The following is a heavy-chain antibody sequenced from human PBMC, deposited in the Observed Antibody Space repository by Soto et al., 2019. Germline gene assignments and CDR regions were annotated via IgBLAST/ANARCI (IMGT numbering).Heavy chain of an antibody. J-gene: IGHJ2*01. D-gene: IGHD5-12*01. Sequence: TLSLTCTVSGASISGGGYYWSWIRQHPGKGLEWIGYIYYSGSPYYSPSLKSRVSISVDTSKDQFSLKLSSVTAADTAVYYCARGGRWLQYWYFDLWGPGTLVTVS. CDR2: IYYSGSP. V-gene: IGHV4-31*03. CDR1: GASISGGGYY. CDR3: ARGGRWLQYWYFDL.